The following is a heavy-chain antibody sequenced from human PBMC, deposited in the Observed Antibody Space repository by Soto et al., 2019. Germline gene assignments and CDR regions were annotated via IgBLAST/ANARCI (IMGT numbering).Heavy chain of an antibody. Sequence: QVQLVQSGAEVKKPGASVKVSCKASGYTFTSYAMHWVRQAPGQRLEWMGWINARNGNTKYSQKSHSRDTITRDTPASTAYMELSILRSEDTAVYYSARRSTRAYGMDVRGQGTTVTVYS. V-gene: IGHV1-3*01. CDR3: ARRSTRAYGMDV. J-gene: IGHJ6*02. CDR2: INARNGNT. CDR1: GYTFTSYA. D-gene: IGHD6-13*01.